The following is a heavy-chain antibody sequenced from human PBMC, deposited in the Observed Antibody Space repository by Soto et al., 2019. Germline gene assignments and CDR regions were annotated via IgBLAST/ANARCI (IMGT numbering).Heavy chain of an antibody. D-gene: IGHD2-15*01. CDR1: GFTVSSKY. CDR2: IQSGGPT. Sequence: EVHLVESGGGLVQPGGSLRLSCAASGFTVSSKYMSWVRQAPGKGLEWVSLIQSGGPTYYADSVKGRFTISRDTSENTLNLQMDSLRAEDTAVYYCARDDVLCDGGRCDGGPLDFWGKGTTVTVSS. CDR3: ARDDVLCDGGRCDGGPLDF. J-gene: IGHJ6*04. V-gene: IGHV3-66*01.